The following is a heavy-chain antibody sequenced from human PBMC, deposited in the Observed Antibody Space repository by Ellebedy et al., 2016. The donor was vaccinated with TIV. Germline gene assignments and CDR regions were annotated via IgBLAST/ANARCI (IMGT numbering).Heavy chain of an antibody. V-gene: IGHV3-23*01. CDR1: GFTFSDYV. CDR2: VSESDGRT. Sequence: PGGSLRLSCAASGFTFSDYVMAWVRQVPGKGLEWVSAVSESDGRTFYADSVKGQFTNSRDNSKNTLFLQMNSLTAGDTAVYYCTKRADNWGFFDYWGQGTLVTVSS. J-gene: IGHJ4*02. CDR3: TKRADNWGFFDY. D-gene: IGHD1-1*01.